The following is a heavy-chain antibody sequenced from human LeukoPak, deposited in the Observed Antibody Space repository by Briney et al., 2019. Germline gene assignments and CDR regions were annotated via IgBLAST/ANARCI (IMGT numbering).Heavy chain of an antibody. Sequence: TTSETLSLTCTVSGGSISSYYWSWIRQPPGKGLEWIGYIYYSGSTNYNPSLESRVTISVDTSKNQFSLKLSSVTAADTAVYYCARSYCGGDCYSLSYFDYWGQGTLVTVSS. CDR1: GGSISSYY. CDR2: IYYSGST. J-gene: IGHJ4*02. D-gene: IGHD2-21*02. CDR3: ARSYCGGDCYSLSYFDY. V-gene: IGHV4-59*01.